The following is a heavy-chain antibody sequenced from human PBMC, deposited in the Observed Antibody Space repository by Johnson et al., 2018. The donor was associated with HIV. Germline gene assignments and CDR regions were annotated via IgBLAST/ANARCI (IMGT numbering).Heavy chain of an antibody. Sequence: QVQLVESGGGVVQPGRSLRLSCAASRFTFSSYAMHWVRQAPGKGLEWVALISYDASNKYYADSVKGRFTISRDNSKNTLYLQMNSLRAEDTAVYYCAGRTYREGIWGQGTMVTVSS. J-gene: IGHJ3*02. D-gene: IGHD1-26*01. CDR1: RFTFSSYA. CDR3: AGRTYREGI. V-gene: IGHV3-30*14. CDR2: ISYDASNK.